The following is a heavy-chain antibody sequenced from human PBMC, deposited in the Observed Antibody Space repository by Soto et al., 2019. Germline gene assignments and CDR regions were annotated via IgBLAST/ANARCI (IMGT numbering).Heavy chain of an antibody. D-gene: IGHD3-3*01. V-gene: IGHV1-18*01. CDR2: ISTYNGNT. Sequence: QAQLVQSGAEVKKPGASVKVSCKASGYTFTNYGISWVRQAPGQGLEWMGWISTYNGNTNYAQNLQDRVTMTTDTSTNTVYMELRSLRSDDTAAYYCARGGERYDFWGQGTLVTVSS. J-gene: IGHJ4*02. CDR3: ARGGERYDF. CDR1: GYTFTNYG.